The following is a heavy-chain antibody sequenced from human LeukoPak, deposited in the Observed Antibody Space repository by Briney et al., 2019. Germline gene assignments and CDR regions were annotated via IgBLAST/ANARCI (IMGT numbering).Heavy chain of an antibody. Sequence: PVKVSCKASGGTFSSYAISWVRQAPGQGLECMGGIIPIFGTANYAQKFQGRVTITADESTSTAYMELSSLRSEDTAVYYCARGITGTTPWRYWGQGTLVTVSS. CDR2: IIPIFGTA. V-gene: IGHV1-69*01. CDR3: ARGITGTTPWRY. CDR1: GGTFSSYA. J-gene: IGHJ4*02. D-gene: IGHD1-7*01.